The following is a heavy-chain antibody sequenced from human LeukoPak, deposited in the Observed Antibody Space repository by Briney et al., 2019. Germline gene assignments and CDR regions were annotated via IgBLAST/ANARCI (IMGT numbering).Heavy chain of an antibody. Sequence: SETLSLTCTVSGGSISSSSYYWGWIRQPPGKGLEWIGSIYYSGSTYYNPSLKSRVTISVDTSKNQFSLKLSSVTAADTAVYYCARGWAGSGIYAWGQGTLVTVSS. D-gene: IGHD3-10*01. CDR2: IYYSGST. CDR3: ARGWAGSGIYA. J-gene: IGHJ4*02. V-gene: IGHV4-39*07. CDR1: GGSISSSSYY.